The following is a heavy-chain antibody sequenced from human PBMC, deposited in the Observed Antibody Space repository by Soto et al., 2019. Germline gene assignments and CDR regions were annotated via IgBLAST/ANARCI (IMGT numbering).Heavy chain of an antibody. V-gene: IGHV1-2*04. CDR1: GYTFTAYY. CDR2: VNPHSSAT. D-gene: IGHD1-26*01. Sequence: APVKVSCKASGYTFTAYYIHWLRQAPGQGLEWMGWVNPHSSATVFAQKFLGSVTLTTDTSINTAYMELTSLTSDDTPLYYCARTPHPWEPYAFHICRRGTLVAVSS. J-gene: IGHJ3*02. CDR3: ARTPHPWEPYAFHI.